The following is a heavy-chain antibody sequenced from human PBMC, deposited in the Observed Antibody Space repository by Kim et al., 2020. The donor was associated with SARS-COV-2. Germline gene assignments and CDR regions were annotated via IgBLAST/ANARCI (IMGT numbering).Heavy chain of an antibody. CDR1: GFTFGDYA. V-gene: IGHV3-9*01. D-gene: IGHD3-10*01. Sequence: GGSLRLSCAASGFTFGDYAMHWVRQAPGKGLEWVSGVSWNSGDIGNADSVKGRFTISRDNAKNSLYLQMNSLRAEDTALYYCAKEGYGSGYFAFWGQGTLVTVSS. J-gene: IGHJ4*02. CDR3: AKEGYGSGYFAF. CDR2: VSWNSGDI.